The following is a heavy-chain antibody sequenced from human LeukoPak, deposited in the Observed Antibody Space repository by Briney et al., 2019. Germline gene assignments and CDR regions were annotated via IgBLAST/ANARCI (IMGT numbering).Heavy chain of an antibody. V-gene: IGHV4-34*01. Sequence: PSETLSLTCAVYGGSFSGYYWSWIRQPPGKGLEWIGEINHSGSTNYNPSLKSRVTISVDTSKNQFSLKLSSVTAADTAVYYCARREVRGVTPDYYYYMDVWGKGTTVTVSS. CDR1: GGSFSGYY. D-gene: IGHD3-10*01. CDR3: ARREVRGVTPDYYYYMDV. J-gene: IGHJ6*03. CDR2: INHSGST.